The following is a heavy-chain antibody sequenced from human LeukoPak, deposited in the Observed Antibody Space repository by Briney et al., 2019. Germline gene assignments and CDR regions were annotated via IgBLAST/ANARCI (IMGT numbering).Heavy chain of an antibody. CDR2: IYYSGST. V-gene: IGHV4-39*01. D-gene: IGHD2-2*02. J-gene: IGHJ6*02. CDR3: ARLVVPAAISRYYYYGMDV. Sequence: SETLSLTCTVSGCSISSISYYWGWIRQPPGKGLEWTGSIYYSGSTYYNPSLKSRVTISVDTSKNQFSLKLSSVTAADTAVYYCARLVVPAAISRYYYYGMDVWGQGTTVTVSS. CDR1: GCSISSISYY.